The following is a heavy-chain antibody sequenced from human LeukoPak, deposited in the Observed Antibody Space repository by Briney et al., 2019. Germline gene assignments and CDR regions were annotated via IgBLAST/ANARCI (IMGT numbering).Heavy chain of an antibody. Sequence: GASVRVSFKASGYTFTGYYMHWVRQAPGQGGEWMGWINPNSGGTNYAQKFQGRVTMTRDTSISTAYMELSRLRSDDTAVYYCAREEYYYDSSGDTFDYWGQGTLVTVSS. V-gene: IGHV1-2*02. J-gene: IGHJ4*02. CDR3: AREEYYYDSSGDTFDY. D-gene: IGHD3-22*01. CDR1: GYTFTGYY. CDR2: INPNSGGT.